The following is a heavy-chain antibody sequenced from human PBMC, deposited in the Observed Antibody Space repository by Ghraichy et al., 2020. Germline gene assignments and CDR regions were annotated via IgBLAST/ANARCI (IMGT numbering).Heavy chain of an antibody. Sequence: GGSLRLSCAASGFIVSGYWMSWVRQAPGKGPEWVANIKKDGSEKYYVDSVKGRFTISRDNAKNSLYLEMNSLRAEDTAVYYCARDLGGGWYFDYWGQGALVTVSS. CDR2: IKKDGSEK. J-gene: IGHJ4*02. CDR3: ARDLGGGWYFDY. CDR1: GFIVSGYW. V-gene: IGHV3-7*01. D-gene: IGHD6-19*01.